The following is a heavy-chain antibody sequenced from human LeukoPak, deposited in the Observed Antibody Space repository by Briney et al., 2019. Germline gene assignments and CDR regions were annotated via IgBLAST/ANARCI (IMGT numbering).Heavy chain of an antibody. V-gene: IGHV3-30*02. J-gene: IGHJ4*02. CDR2: IRYDGSNK. Sequence: GGSLRLSCAASGFTFSSYGMHWVRQAPGKGLEWVAFIRYDGSNKYYADSVKGRFTISRDNSKNTLYLQMNSLRAEDTAVYYCAKEIVVAPAAHFDYWGQGTLVTVSS. CDR1: GFTFSSYG. CDR3: AKEIVVAPAAHFDY. D-gene: IGHD2-2*01.